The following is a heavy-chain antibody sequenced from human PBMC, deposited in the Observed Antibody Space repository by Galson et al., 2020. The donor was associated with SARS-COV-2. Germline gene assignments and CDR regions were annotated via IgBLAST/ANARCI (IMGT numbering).Heavy chain of an antibody. J-gene: IGHJ4*02. V-gene: IGHV4-39*01. CDR1: GGSISSSSYY. Sequence: SETLSLTCTVSGGSISSSSYYWGWIRQPPGKGLEWIGSIYYSRSTYYNPTLKSRVTISVDTSKNQFSLKLISVTAADTAVYYCARRSKIAVAGTREYWGQGTLVTVAS. CDR3: ARRSKIAVAGTREY. CDR2: IYYSRST. D-gene: IGHD6-19*01.